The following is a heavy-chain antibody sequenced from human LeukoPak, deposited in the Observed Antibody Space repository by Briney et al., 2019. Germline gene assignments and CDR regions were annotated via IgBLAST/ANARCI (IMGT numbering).Heavy chain of an antibody. CDR2: INDDGSYT. CDR3: ARDPASEVTAVAGREGNY. D-gene: IGHD6-19*01. Sequence: PGGSLRLSCAASGFTFSSYWMHWVRQAPGKGLVWVSRINDDGSYTAYADSVRGRFTISRDNSKNSLYLQMNSLRAEDTAVYYCARDPASEVTAVAGREGNYWGQGTLVTVSS. J-gene: IGHJ4*02. V-gene: IGHV3-74*01. CDR1: GFTFSSYW.